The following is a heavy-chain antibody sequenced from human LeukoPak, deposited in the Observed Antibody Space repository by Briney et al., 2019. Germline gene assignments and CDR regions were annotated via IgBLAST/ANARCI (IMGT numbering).Heavy chain of an antibody. D-gene: IGHD6-13*01. Sequence: SETLSLTCTVSGGSISSSSYYWGWIRQPPGKGLEWIGSIYYSGSTYYNPSLKSRVTISVDTSKNQFSLKLSSVTAADTAVYYCARQLSPLYASSWYKWYFDLWGRGTLVTVSS. CDR2: IYYSGST. J-gene: IGHJ2*01. V-gene: IGHV4-39*01. CDR3: ARQLSPLYASSWYKWYFDL. CDR1: GGSISSSSYY.